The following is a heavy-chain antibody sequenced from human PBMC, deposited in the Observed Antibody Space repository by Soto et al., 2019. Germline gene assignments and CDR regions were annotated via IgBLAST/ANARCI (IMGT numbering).Heavy chain of an antibody. CDR2: IYKSATT. D-gene: IGHD2-15*01. J-gene: IGHJ5*01. Sequence: TLSLTCSVSGDSISTVDYFWAWIRQPPGQALEYIGYIYKSATTYYNPSFESRVAISLDTSKSQFSLNVTSVTAADTAVYFCARGRYCLTGRCFPNWFDSWGQGTLVTVLS. CDR3: ARGRYCLTGRCFPNWFDS. CDR1: GDSISTVDYF. V-gene: IGHV4-30-4*01.